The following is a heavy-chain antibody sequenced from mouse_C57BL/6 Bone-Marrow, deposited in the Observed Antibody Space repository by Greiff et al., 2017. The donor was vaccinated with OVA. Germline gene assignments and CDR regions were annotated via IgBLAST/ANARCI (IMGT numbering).Heavy chain of an antibody. CDR2: IDPENGDT. J-gene: IGHJ4*01. CDR1: GFNIKDDY. D-gene: IGHD2-1*01. V-gene: IGHV14-4*01. CDR3: QRANGNYGGAMDY. Sequence: EVQLQQSGAELVRPGASVKLSCTASGFNIKDDYMHWVKQRPEQGLEWIGWIDPENGDTEYASKFQGKANITADTSSNTAYLQLSSLTSEDTAVYYGQRANGNYGGAMDYWGQGTSVTVSS.